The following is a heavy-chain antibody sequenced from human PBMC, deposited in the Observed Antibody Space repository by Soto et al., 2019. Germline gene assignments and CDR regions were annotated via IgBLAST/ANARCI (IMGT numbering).Heavy chain of an antibody. CDR1: GFTFNDYG. CDR2: ISGRVGTT. Sequence: EVQLLESGGGLVQPGGSLRLSCVASGFTFNDYGMSWVRQAPGKGLEWVSGISGRVGTTFHTDSVRGRFTISRDDSKNRLFLRMSSLRAEDRSIYYCAGVVCSYGSGKYWESCDSWGRGTHVTFSS. CDR3: AGVVCSYGSGKYWESCDS. V-gene: IGHV3-23*01. D-gene: IGHD3-10*01. J-gene: IGHJ4*02.